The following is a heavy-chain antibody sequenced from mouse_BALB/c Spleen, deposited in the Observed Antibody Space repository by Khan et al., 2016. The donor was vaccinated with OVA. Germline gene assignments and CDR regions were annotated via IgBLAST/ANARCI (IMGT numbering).Heavy chain of an antibody. CDR1: GFSFSSYS. Sequence: EVELVESGGGLVRPGGFLKLSCAASGFSFSSYSMSWVRQTPDKRLAWIATISSGGSYTYYPHSVKGRFTISRDNAKNTLYMQKCNLKSEDKAMYDTTRYRGYYDSSRCFGYWGQGTTLTVSS. D-gene: IGHD1-1*01. V-gene: IGHV5-6-4*01. CDR3: TRYRGYYDSSRCFGY. CDR2: ISSGGSYT. J-gene: IGHJ2*01.